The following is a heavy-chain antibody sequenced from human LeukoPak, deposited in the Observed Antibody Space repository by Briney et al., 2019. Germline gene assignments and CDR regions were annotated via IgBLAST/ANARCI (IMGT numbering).Heavy chain of an antibody. Sequence: RSLRLFCTASGFTFGDYAMSWFRHAPPKGLEWVGFIRSKAYGGTTEYAASVKGRFTISRDDSKSIAYLQMNSLKTEDTAVYYCTRESITMIVGFDYWGQGTLVTVSS. CDR3: TRESITMIVGFDY. J-gene: IGHJ4*02. V-gene: IGHV3-49*03. D-gene: IGHD3-22*01. CDR1: GFTFGDYA. CDR2: IRSKAYGGTT.